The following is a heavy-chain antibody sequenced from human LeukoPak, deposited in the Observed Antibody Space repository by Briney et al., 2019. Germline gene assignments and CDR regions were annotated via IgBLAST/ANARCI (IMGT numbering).Heavy chain of an antibody. Sequence: GGSLRLSCAASGFTFSKYATSWVRQAPGKGLEWVSVISGGDGSAYYADSVKGRFTISRDNSKNTLYLQMNSLRAEDTAVYYCAKEPDYGDYFDYWGQGTLVTVSS. D-gene: IGHD4-17*01. J-gene: IGHJ4*02. V-gene: IGHV3-23*01. CDR3: AKEPDYGDYFDY. CDR1: GFTFSKYA. CDR2: ISGGDGSA.